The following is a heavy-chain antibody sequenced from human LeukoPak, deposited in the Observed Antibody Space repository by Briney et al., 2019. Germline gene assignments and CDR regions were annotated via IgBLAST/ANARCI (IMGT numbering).Heavy chain of an antibody. CDR3: ARDRADNYGRINWFDP. D-gene: IGHD4-11*01. J-gene: IGHJ5*02. CDR2: ISSSSSYI. V-gene: IGHV3-21*01. CDR1: GFTCSSCS. Sequence: GGSLRLSCAASGFTCSSCSMNWVRQAPGKGLEWVSSISSSSSYIYYADSVKGRFTISRDNAKNSLYLQMNSLRAEDTAVYYCARDRADNYGRINWFDPWGQGTLVTVSS.